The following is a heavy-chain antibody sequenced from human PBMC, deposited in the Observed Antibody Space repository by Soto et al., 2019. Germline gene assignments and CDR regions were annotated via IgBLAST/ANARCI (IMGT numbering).Heavy chain of an antibody. CDR1: GYTFTSYG. D-gene: IGHD6-13*01. CDR3: ARDLGSSLYPSYYYGMDV. V-gene: IGHV1-18*04. Sequence: ASVKVSCKASGYTFTSYGISWVRQAPGQGLEWMGWISAYNGNTNYAQKLQGRVTMTTDTSTSTAYMELRSLRSDDTAVYYCARDLGSSLYPSYYYGMDVWGQGTTVTVSS. CDR2: ISAYNGNT. J-gene: IGHJ6*02.